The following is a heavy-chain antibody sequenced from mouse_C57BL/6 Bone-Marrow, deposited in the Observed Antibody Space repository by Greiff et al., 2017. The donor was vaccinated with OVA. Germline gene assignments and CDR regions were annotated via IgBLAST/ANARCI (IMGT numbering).Heavy chain of an antibody. V-gene: IGHV14-4*01. D-gene: IGHD2-12*01. J-gene: IGHJ3*01. CDR2: IDPENGDT. CDR3: NYSPFAY. Sequence: EVQLQQSGAELVRPGASVKLSCTASGFNIKDDYMHWVKQRPEQGLALIGWIDPENGDTEYASKFQGKATITADTSSNTAYLQLSSLTSEDTAVYYCNYSPFAYWGQGTLVTVSA. CDR1: GFNIKDDY.